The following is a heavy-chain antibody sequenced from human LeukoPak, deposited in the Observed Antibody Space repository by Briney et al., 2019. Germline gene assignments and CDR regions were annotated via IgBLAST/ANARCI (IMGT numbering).Heavy chain of an antibody. V-gene: IGHV1-46*01. CDR3: ARDLFGAWTWDY. D-gene: IGHD2-21*02. CDR1: GYTFTCCL. CDR2: IHPGDGDR. J-gene: IGHJ4*02. Sequence: ASVKVSCKTSGYTFTCCLIHWIRQAPGQGLEWVAKIHPGDGDRDYAQRFQGRVTMASDSSTTTVYMELTGLTSEDTAVYYCARDLFGAWTWDYWGQGTLITVSS.